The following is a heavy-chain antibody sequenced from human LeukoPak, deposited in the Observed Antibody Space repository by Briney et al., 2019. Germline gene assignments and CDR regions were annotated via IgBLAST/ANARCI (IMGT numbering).Heavy chain of an antibody. V-gene: IGHV1-3*01. Sequence: GASVKVSCKASGYTFTSYAMHWVRQAPGQRLEWMGWINAGNGNTKYPQKFQGRVTITRDTSASTAYMELSSLRSEDTAVYYCARDLGPAGWFDPWGQGTLVTVSS. CDR1: GYTFTSYA. J-gene: IGHJ5*02. CDR2: INAGNGNT. CDR3: ARDLGPAGWFDP.